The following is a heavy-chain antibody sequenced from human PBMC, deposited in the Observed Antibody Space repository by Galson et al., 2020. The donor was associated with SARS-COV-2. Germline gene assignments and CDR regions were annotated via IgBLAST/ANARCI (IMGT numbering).Heavy chain of an antibody. Sequence: IRQPPGKALEWLALIDWDDDKYYSTSLKTRLTISKDTSKNQVVLTMTNMDPVDTATYYCARIYSGYSYQIDYWGQGTLVTVSS. V-gene: IGHV2-70*01. D-gene: IGHD5-18*01. CDR3: ARIYSGYSYQIDY. J-gene: IGHJ4*02. CDR2: IDWDDDK.